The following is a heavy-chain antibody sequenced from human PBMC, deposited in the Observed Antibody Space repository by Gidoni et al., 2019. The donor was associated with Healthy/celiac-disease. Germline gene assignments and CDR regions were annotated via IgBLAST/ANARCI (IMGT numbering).Heavy chain of an antibody. CDR1: TFSSYA. CDR2: ISYDGSNK. J-gene: IGHJ3*02. Sequence: TFSSYAMHWVRQAPGKGLEWVAVISYDGSNKYYADSVKGRFTISRDNSKNTLYLQMNSLRAEDTAVYYCARDQDKVVSTMVRGGRPFPDAFDIWGQGTMVTVSS. CDR3: ARDQDKVVSTMVRGGRPFPDAFDI. V-gene: IGHV3-30-3*01. D-gene: IGHD3-10*01.